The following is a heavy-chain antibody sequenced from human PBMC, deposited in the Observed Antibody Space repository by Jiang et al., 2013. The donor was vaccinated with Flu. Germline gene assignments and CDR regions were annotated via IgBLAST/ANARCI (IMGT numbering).Heavy chain of an antibody. D-gene: IGHD3-22*01. Sequence: LLKPSETLSLTCTVSGYSISSGYYWGWIRQPPGKGLEWIGSIYHSGSTYYNPSLKSRVTISVDTSKNQFSLKLSSVTAADTAMYYCARVPYDSSGYYYADFFDYWGQGTLVTVSS. V-gene: IGHV4-38-2*02. J-gene: IGHJ4*02. CDR1: GYSISSGYY. CDR3: ARVPYDSSGYYYADFFDY. CDR2: IYHSGST.